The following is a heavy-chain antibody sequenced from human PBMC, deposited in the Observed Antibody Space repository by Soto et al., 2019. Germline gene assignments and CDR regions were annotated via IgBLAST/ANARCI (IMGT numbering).Heavy chain of an antibody. CDR3: PKDFYRGPVAGTPGGY. Sequence: PGGSLRLSCAASGFTFSNYGMHWVRQAPGKGLEWVASISYDGSNEYYVDSVKGRFTISRDNSKNTLYLQMNSLRVEDTAVYYCPKDFYRGPVAGTPGGYWGQGTLVTVSS. J-gene: IGHJ4*02. D-gene: IGHD6-19*01. CDR2: ISYDGSNE. V-gene: IGHV3-30*18. CDR1: GFTFSNYG.